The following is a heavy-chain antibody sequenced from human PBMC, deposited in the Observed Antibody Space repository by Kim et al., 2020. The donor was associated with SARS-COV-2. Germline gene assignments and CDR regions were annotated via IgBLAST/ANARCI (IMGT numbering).Heavy chain of an antibody. V-gene: IGHV1-69*04. J-gene: IGHJ4*02. CDR3: ARSVWDYYDSSGADY. D-gene: IGHD3-22*01. CDR2: IIPILGIA. CDR1: GGTFSSYA. Sequence: SVKVSCKASGGTFSSYAISWVRQAPGQGLEWMGRIIPILGIANYAQKFQGRVTITADKSTSTAYMELSSLRSEDTAVYYCARSVWDYYDSSGADYWGQGTLVTVSS.